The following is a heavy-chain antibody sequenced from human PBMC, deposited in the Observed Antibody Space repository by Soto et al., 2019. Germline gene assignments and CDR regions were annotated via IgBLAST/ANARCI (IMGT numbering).Heavy chain of an antibody. V-gene: IGHV3-74*01. CDR1: GFTFSIFW. J-gene: IGHJ6*02. D-gene: IGHD3-3*01. Sequence: GGSLRLSCGASGFTFSIFWMHWVRQAPGKGLVWVSRINSDGSITNYADSVKGRFTISRDSAKNTLYLQMNSLRAEDTAVYYCARDYDFWSGYSRDTSYYYYGLDVWGQGTTVTVSS. CDR3: ARDYDFWSGYSRDTSYYYYGLDV. CDR2: INSDGSIT.